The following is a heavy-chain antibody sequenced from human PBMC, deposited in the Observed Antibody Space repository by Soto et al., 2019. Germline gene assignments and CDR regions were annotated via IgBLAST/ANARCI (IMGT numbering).Heavy chain of an antibody. Sequence: ASVKVSCKASGYTFTSYAMHWVRQAPGQRLEWVGWLNTGNDDTKYSPEFQGRVTITRDTTASIAYMELSSLRSEDTAVYYCARHPLRSLQWVYYGMDVWGQGTTVTV. J-gene: IGHJ6*02. CDR3: ARHPLRSLQWVYYGMDV. CDR1: GYTFTSYA. D-gene: IGHD3-3*01. V-gene: IGHV1-3*04. CDR2: LNTGNDDT.